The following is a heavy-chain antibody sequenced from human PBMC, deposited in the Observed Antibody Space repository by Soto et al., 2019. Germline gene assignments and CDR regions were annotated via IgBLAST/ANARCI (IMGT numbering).Heavy chain of an antibody. J-gene: IGHJ3*02. CDR1: GYPVTAYY. CDR3: ARGGGVGVAGSAAFDM. Sequence: QLHLVPSGAVVKKPGASVTVSCSASGYPVTAYYMPWVRQAPGRGLEWMGGINPATGAAKYTQTFQGRVTMTRYTSTSTVFMELIGLTSEDTAVFYCARGGGVGVAGSAAFDMWGQGTLVTVSS. D-gene: IGHD3-3*01. CDR2: INPATGAA. V-gene: IGHV1-2*02.